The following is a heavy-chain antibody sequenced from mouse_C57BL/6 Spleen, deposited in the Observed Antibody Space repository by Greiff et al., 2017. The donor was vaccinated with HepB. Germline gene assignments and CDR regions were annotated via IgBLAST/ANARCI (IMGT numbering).Heavy chain of an antibody. CDR2: IYPSDSET. D-gene: IGHD6-1*01. V-gene: IGHV1-61*01. CDR1: GYTFTSYW. CDR3: ARRSLDSAWFAY. Sequence: QVQLQQPGAELVRPGSSVKLSCKASGYTFTSYWMDWVKQRPGQGLEWIGNIYPSDSETHYNQKFKDKATLTVDKSSSTAYMQLSSLTSEDSAVYYGARRSLDSAWFAYWGQGTLVTVSA. J-gene: IGHJ3*01.